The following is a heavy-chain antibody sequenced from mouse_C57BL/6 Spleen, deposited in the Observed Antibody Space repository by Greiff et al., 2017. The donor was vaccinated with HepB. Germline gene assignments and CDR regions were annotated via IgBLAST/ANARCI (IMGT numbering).Heavy chain of an antibody. Sequence: QQSQTLSLACTFSGISLSTSGMGLSWLRKPSGKALEWLASIWNNDNYYNPSLKSRLTISKETSNYQVFLKLTSVDTADSATYYGAWREGGYYYGSSLFAYWGQGTLVTVSA. CDR1: ISLSTSGMGL. CDR2: WNNDNY. CDR3: WREGGYYYGSSLFAY. J-gene: IGHJ3*01. D-gene: IGHD1-1*01. V-gene: IGHV8-2*01.